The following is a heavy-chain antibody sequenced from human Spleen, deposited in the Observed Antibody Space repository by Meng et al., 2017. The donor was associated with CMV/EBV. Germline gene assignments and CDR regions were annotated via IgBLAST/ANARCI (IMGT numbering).Heavy chain of an antibody. J-gene: IGHJ6*02. D-gene: IGHD4-23*01. V-gene: IGHV4-59*12. CDR3: VRVGVNAYYYGMDI. CDR1: GDSTTSFY. Sequence: SETLSLTCSVSGDSTTSFYWSWSRQPPGKGLEWIAYMYYSGSTYYSPSLKSRVTISVDTSKNQFSLKLSSVTAADTAVYYCVRVGVNAYYYGMDIWGQGTTVTVSS. CDR2: MYYSGST.